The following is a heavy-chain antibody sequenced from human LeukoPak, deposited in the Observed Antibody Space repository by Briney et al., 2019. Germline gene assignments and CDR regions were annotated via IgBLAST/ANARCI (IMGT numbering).Heavy chain of an antibody. CDR3: ARINSRDGYDYDSFDY. V-gene: IGHV3-23*01. Sequence: PGGSLRLSCAASGFSFNITWMSWVRQAPGKGLEWVSSISGKTGTTYYADSVKGRFTISRDSSKTTLYLQMNSLRAEDTAVYYCARINSRDGYDYDSFDYWGQGTLVTVSS. J-gene: IGHJ4*02. CDR1: GFSFNITW. CDR2: ISGKTGTT. D-gene: IGHD5-24*01.